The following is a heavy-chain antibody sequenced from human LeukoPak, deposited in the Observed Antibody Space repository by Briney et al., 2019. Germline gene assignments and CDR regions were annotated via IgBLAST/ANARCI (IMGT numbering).Heavy chain of an antibody. V-gene: IGHV3-21*01. CDR3: AREEHCSSTSCYEWDWFDP. Sequence: GGSLRLSCAACGFTFSSYRMNWVGQAAGKGLGGVASISSSSRYIYYADSVKGRFTISRDNAKNSLYLQINSLRAEDTAVYYCAREEHCSSTSCYEWDWFDPWGQGTLVTVSS. J-gene: IGHJ5*02. D-gene: IGHD2-2*01. CDR1: GFTFSSYR. CDR2: ISSSSRYI.